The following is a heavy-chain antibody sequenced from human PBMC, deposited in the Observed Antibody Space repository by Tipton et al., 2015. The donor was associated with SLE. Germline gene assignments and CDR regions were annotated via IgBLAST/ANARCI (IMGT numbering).Heavy chain of an antibody. CDR1: DYSITSSYY. V-gene: IGHV4-38-2*02. Sequence: TLSLTCTVSDYSITSSYYWGWIRQSPGRGLEWIATIYHSGTTYYSPSLKSRVTTSVATSKNQFSLELTSVTAADTAVYYCARLVVVVAATGHFDYWGQGALVTVSS. CDR3: ARLVVVVAATGHFDY. D-gene: IGHD2-15*01. J-gene: IGHJ4*02. CDR2: IYHSGTT.